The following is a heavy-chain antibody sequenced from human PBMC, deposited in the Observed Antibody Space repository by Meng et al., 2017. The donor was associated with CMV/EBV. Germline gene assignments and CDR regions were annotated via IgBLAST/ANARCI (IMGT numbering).Heavy chain of an antibody. CDR3: ASRSVRITIFGVAHDAFDI. V-gene: IGHV3-48*04. D-gene: IGHD3-3*01. CDR2: ITTSSSIM. Sequence: GESLKISCAASGFTFSSYSMTWVRQASGKGLEWVSYITTSSSIMYYADSVKGRFTISRDNAKNSLYLQMNSLRAEDTAVYYCASRSVRITIFGVAHDAFDIWGQGTMVTVSS. CDR1: GFTFSSYS. J-gene: IGHJ3*02.